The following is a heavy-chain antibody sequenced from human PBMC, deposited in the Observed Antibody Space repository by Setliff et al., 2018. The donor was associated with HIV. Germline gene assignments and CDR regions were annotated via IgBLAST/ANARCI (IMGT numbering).Heavy chain of an antibody. Sequence: GSLRLSCAASGLSVSGNYMSWVRQAPGKGLEWVAAVWDDGNEEDYLDSVKGRFTISRDNAKNSLYLQMNTLRAEDSAVYYCVKSQSQWLRFDVFDLWGQGTMVTVSS. CDR2: VWDDGNEE. V-gene: IGHV3-7*03. J-gene: IGHJ3*01. CDR1: GLSVSGNY. CDR3: VKSQSQWLRFDVFDL. D-gene: IGHD5-12*01.